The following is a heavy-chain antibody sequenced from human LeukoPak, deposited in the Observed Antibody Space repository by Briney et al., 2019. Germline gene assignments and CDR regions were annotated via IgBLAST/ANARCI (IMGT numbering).Heavy chain of an antibody. CDR2: IYHSESTY. Sequence: PSETLSLTCTVSGGSISSGGYYWSWIRQPPGKGLEWIGYIYHSESTYYYNPSLKSRVTISIDRSKNQFSLKLSSVTAADTAVYYCATYDSNYPFDHWGQGTLVTVSS. V-gene: IGHV4-30-2*01. CDR1: GGSISSGGYY. J-gene: IGHJ4*02. CDR3: ATYDSNYPFDH. D-gene: IGHD4-11*01.